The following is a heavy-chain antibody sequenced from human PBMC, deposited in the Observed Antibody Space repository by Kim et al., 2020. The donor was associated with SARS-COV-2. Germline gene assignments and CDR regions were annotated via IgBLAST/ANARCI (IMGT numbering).Heavy chain of an antibody. D-gene: IGHD3-10*01. V-gene: IGHV3-30*04. Sequence: GGSLRLSCAASGFTFNNYAMHWVRQAPGKGLEWVAVISYNGGSQYYSASVQGRFTISRDSSKNTLYLQMNSLRPEDTAVYYCARDMIQGVLDYLDYWGQGTLVTVSS. CDR2: ISYNGGSQ. CDR1: GFTFNNYA. J-gene: IGHJ4*02. CDR3: ARDMIQGVLDYLDY.